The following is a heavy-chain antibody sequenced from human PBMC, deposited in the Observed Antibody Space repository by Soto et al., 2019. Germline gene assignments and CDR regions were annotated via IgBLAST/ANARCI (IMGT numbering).Heavy chain of an antibody. CDR2: ISYDGSNK. V-gene: IGHV3-30*18. CDR1: GFTFSSYA. Sequence: GGSLRLSCAASGFTFSSYAMHWVRQAPCKGLAWVAVISYDGSNKYYADSVKGRFTISRDNSKNTLYLQMNSLRAEDTAVYYCAKRGDGSGSYQGDFQ. CDR3: AKRGDGSGSYQGDFQ. J-gene: IGHJ1*01. D-gene: IGHD3-10*01.